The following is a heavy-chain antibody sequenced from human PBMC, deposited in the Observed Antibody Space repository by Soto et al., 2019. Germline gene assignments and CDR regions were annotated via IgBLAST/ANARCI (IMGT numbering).Heavy chain of an antibody. J-gene: IGHJ4*02. CDR1: GFTFSSYA. CDR3: AKKGQSVGAYCFDY. CDR2: ISSGGVGT. V-gene: IGHV3-23*01. D-gene: IGHD1-26*01. Sequence: EVQLLESGGGLIQPGGSLRLSCAASGFTFSSYAMSWVRQAPGKGLEWVSGISSGGVGTYYADSVKGRFTISRDNSKNTLYLEMNSLRAEDTAVYYCAKKGQSVGAYCFDYWGRGTLVTVSS.